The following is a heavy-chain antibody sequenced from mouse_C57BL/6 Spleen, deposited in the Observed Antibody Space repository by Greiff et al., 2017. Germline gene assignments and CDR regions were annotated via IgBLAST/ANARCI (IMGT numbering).Heavy chain of an antibody. CDR2: IDPSDSET. CDR3: ARGGDDGYPDDYAMDY. J-gene: IGHJ4*01. CDR1: GYTFTSYW. Sequence: QVQLQQPGAELVRPGSSVKLSCKASGYTFTSYWMHWVKQRPIQGLEWIGNIDPSDSETHYNQKFKDKATLTVDKSSSTAYMQLSSLTSEDSAVYYCARGGDDGYPDDYAMDYWGQGTSVTVSS. V-gene: IGHV1-52*01. D-gene: IGHD2-3*01.